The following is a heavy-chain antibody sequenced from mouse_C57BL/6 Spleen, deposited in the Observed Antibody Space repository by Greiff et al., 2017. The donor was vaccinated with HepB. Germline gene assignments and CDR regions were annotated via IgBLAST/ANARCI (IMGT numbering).Heavy chain of an antibody. V-gene: IGHV1-72*01. CDR1: GYTFTSYW. CDR2: IDPNSGGT. Sequence: QVQLQQPGAELVKPGASVKLSCKASGYTFTSYWMHWVKQRPGRGLEWIGRIDPNSGGTKYNEKFKSKATLTVDKPSSTAYMQLSSLTSEDSAVYYCARGIRTTVVDYWYFDVWGTGTTVTVSS. D-gene: IGHD1-1*01. J-gene: IGHJ1*03. CDR3: ARGIRTTVVDYWYFDV.